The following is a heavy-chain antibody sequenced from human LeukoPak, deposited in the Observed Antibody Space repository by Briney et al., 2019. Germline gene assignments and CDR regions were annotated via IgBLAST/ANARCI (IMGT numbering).Heavy chain of an antibody. CDR1: GFTFSNYA. CDR2: ISGSSGST. CDR3: AKERRFTDFFDY. Sequence: GGSLRLSCAASGFTFSNYAMNWVRLAPGKGLEWVSTISGSSGSTYYADSVKGRFTISRDNSKNTLYLQMDSLRAEDTAVYHCAKERRFTDFFDYWGQGTLVTVSS. D-gene: IGHD4-11*01. V-gene: IGHV3-23*01. J-gene: IGHJ4*02.